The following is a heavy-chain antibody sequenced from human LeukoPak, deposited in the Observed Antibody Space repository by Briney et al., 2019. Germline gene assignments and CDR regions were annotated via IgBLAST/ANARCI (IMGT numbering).Heavy chain of an antibody. Sequence: GGSLRLSCAASGFTFSSYWMSWVRQAPGKGLEWVANIKQDGSEKNYVDSVKGRFTISRDNAKNSLYLQMNSLRAEDTAVYYCARSGYDIGGALDYWGQGTLVTVSS. CDR3: ARSGYDIGGALDY. V-gene: IGHV3-7*01. CDR2: IKQDGSEK. D-gene: IGHD5-12*01. J-gene: IGHJ4*02. CDR1: GFTFSSYW.